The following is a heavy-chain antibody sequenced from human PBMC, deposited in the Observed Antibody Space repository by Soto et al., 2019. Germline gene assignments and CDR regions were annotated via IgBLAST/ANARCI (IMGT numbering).Heavy chain of an antibody. CDR3: ARAGRGNILFGKNGMAV. CDR1: GGSFSADH. CDR2: INHSGST. D-gene: IGHD2-21*01. V-gene: IGHV4-34*01. Sequence: SATLSLTCAFYGGSFSADHRSWIRQPPENGLDWIGEINHSGSTNYNPSLKSQVTISVDTSKPQYSLKLSSVTAADTAVYDWARAGRGNILFGKNGMAVWGQGTMV. J-gene: IGHJ6*02.